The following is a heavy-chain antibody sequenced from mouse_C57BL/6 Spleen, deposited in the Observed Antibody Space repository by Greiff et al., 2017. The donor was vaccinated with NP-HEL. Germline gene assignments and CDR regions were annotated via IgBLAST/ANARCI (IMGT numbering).Heavy chain of an antibody. D-gene: IGHD1-2*01. J-gene: IGHJ4*01. CDR1: GSTFSDYG. CDR3: ARPGYYGSGAMDY. V-gene: IGHV5-17*01. Sequence: EVQLVESGGGLVKPGGSLKLSCAASGSTFSDYGMHWVRQAPEKGLEWVAYISSGSSTIYYADTVKGRFTISRDNAKNTLFLQMTSLRSEDTAMYYCARPGYYGSGAMDYWGQGTSVTVSS. CDR2: ISSGSSTI.